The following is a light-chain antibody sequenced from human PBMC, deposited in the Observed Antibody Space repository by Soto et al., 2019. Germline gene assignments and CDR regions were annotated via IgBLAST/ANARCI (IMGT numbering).Light chain of an antibody. CDR2: EVT. CDR3: SSYTSSRTYV. Sequence: QSALTQPASVSGSPGQSITISCTGTSSDVGYYNYVSWYQQHPGKAPKLIIYEVTNRPSGVSDRFSGSKSGNTASLTISGLQAEDEANYYCSSYTSSRTYVFGTGTKLT. J-gene: IGLJ1*01. CDR1: SSDVGYYNY. V-gene: IGLV2-14*01.